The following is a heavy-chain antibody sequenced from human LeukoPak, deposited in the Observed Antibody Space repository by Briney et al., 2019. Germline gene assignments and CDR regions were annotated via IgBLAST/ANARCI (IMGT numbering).Heavy chain of an antibody. Sequence: SVKVSCKASGGTFSSYVISWVRQAPGQGLEWMGGIIPGFGTANYAQKFQGTVTITADVSATTVYMVLNSLRSEDTAVYYCARDQGLWVGFWSGYYDLWGQGTLVTVSS. CDR1: GGTFSSYV. D-gene: IGHD3-3*01. CDR2: IIPGFGTA. J-gene: IGHJ4*02. CDR3: ARDQGLWVGFWSGYYDL. V-gene: IGHV1-69*01.